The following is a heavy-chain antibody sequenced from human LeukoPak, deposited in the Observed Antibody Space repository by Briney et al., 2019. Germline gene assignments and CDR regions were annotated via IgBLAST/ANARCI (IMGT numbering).Heavy chain of an antibody. V-gene: IGHV3-48*03. Sequence: GGSLRLSCAASGFTFSSYEMNWVRQAPGKGLEWVSYISSSGSTIYYADSVKGRFTISRDNAKNSLYLQMNSLRAEDTAVYYCAKLYCDILTGYYEDYWGQGTLVTVSS. D-gene: IGHD3-9*01. CDR1: GFTFSSYE. CDR2: ISSSGSTI. J-gene: IGHJ4*02. CDR3: AKLYCDILTGYYEDY.